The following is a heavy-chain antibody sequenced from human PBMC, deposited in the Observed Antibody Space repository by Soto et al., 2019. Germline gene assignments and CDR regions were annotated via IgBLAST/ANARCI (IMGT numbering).Heavy chain of an antibody. D-gene: IGHD3-9*01. J-gene: IGHJ4*02. CDR1: GFTFSNYA. Sequence: QVQLVESGGGVVQPGRSLTLSCATSGFTFSNYAMHWVRQAPGKGLEWVAVIAYDGTNKNYVDPVKGRFTISRDNSKNTLYRQMNSLRAEDAALYYCARDREHSSGYYFDYWGQGTLVTVSS. V-gene: IGHV3-30-3*01. CDR3: ARDREHSSGYYFDY. CDR2: IAYDGTNK.